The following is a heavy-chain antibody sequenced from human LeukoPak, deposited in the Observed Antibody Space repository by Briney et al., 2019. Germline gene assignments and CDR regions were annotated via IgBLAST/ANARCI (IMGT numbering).Heavy chain of an antibody. Sequence: SQTLSLTCTVSGGSISSGSYYWSWIRQPGGKGLEWIGRIYTSGSTNYNPSLKSRVTIPVDTSKNQFSLKLSSVTAADTAVYYCARDGLRYFEGFDPWGKGTLVTVSS. CDR1: GGSISSGSYY. D-gene: IGHD3-9*01. V-gene: IGHV4-61*02. CDR2: IYTSGST. CDR3: ARDGLRYFEGFDP. J-gene: IGHJ5*02.